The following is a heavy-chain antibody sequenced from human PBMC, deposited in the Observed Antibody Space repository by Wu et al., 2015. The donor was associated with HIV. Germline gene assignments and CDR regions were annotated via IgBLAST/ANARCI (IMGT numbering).Heavy chain of an antibody. CDR3: ARDPPPGPYRRGGANMVRGGYYNTGRHYYYYVWTS. V-gene: IGHV1-18*01. CDR1: GYTFTSYG. D-gene: IGHD3-10*01. Sequence: QVQLVQSGAEVKKPGASVKVSCKASGYTFTSYGISWVRQAPGQGLEWMGWISAYNGNTNYAQKLQGRVTMTTDTSTSTAYMELRSLRSDDTAVYYCARDPPPGPYRRGGANMVRGGYYNTGRHYYYYVWTSGPRDRRSPSPQ. CDR2: ISAYNGNT. J-gene: IGHJ6*04.